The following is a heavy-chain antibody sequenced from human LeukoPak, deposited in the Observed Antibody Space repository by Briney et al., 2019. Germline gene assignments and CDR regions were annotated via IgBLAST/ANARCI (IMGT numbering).Heavy chain of an antibody. V-gene: IGHV3-13*01. CDR3: ARQNTPHGNFDY. CDR1: GFSFSDYD. Sequence: GGSLRLSCVASGFSFSDYDMYWVRQAAGRGLEWVSALGTNRDAYYLGSVRGRFTISRDNAKKSLFLQMNSLRAEDTAVYYCARQNTPHGNFDYWGQGTLVTVSS. CDR2: LGTNRDA. D-gene: IGHD5-24*01. J-gene: IGHJ4*02.